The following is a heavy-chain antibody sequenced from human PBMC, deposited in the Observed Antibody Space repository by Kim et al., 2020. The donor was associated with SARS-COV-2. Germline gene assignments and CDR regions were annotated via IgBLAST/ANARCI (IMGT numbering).Heavy chain of an antibody. J-gene: IGHJ4*02. V-gene: IGHV4-61*01. D-gene: IGHD6-19*01. CDR2: IYYSGST. CDR3: ARVGLADGEDY. CDR1: GGSVSSGSYY. Sequence: SETLSLTCTVSGGSVSSGSYYWSWIRQPPGKGLEWIGYIYYSGSTNYNPSLKSRVTISVDTSKNQFSLKLSSVTAADTAVYYCARVGLADGEDYWGQGTLVTVSS.